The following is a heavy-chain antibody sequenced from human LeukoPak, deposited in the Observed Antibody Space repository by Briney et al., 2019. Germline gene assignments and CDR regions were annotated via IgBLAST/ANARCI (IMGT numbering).Heavy chain of an antibody. CDR3: ARVREFWHSGSAWYGNFES. V-gene: IGHV6-1*01. D-gene: IGHD6-19*01. CDR2: TYYRSKWYN. J-gene: IGHJ4*02. Sequence: SQTLSLTCAFSGDSVSSNSAAWNWIRQSPSRGLEWLGRTYYRSKWYNDYAISVKSRITINPDTSKNQFSLQLTSVTPEDTAVYYCARVREFWHSGSAWYGNFESWGQGTLVTVSS. CDR1: GDSVSSNSAA.